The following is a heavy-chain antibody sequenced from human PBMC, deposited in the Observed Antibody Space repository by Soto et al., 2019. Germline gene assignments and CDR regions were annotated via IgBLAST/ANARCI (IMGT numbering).Heavy chain of an antibody. CDR1: GGTFSSYP. CDR2: INPDKGNT. CDR3: ARDARIVALYALDV. J-gene: IGHJ6*02. D-gene: IGHD3-16*01. V-gene: IGHV1-3*01. Sequence: ASVKVACKASGGTFSSYPIHWVSQAHGQRLEWLGWINPDKGNTKYSQTFQGRVTITRDTSARTAYVELSSLISEDTAVYYWARDARIVALYALDVWGQGPTGTAAS.